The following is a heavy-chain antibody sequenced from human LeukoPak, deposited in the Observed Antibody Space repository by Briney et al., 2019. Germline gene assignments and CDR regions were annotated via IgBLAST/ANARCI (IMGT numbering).Heavy chain of an antibody. J-gene: IGHJ4*02. CDR2: INGGGSST. Sequence: PGGSLRLSCAASGFTFSSYWMHWVRQAPGKGLVWDSRINGGGSSTSYPDSVKGRFTISRDNAKNTLYLQMNSLRAEDTAVYYCARLLGPYDSKDYWGQGTLDTVSS. D-gene: IGHD3-3*01. CDR3: ARLLGPYDSKDY. V-gene: IGHV3-74*01. CDR1: GFTFSSYW.